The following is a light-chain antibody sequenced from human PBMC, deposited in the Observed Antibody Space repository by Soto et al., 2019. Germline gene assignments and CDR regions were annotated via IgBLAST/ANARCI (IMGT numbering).Light chain of an antibody. Sequence: EIVLTQSPGTLSLSPGERATLSCRASQIVSSSYLAWYQQKPGQAPRLLIYGASSRATGIPDRFSGSGSGTDFTLTISRLEPEDFAVYYCQQYGSSPLSITFGQGTRLEIK. CDR1: QIVSSSY. CDR2: GAS. J-gene: IGKJ5*01. V-gene: IGKV3-20*01. CDR3: QQYGSSPLSIT.